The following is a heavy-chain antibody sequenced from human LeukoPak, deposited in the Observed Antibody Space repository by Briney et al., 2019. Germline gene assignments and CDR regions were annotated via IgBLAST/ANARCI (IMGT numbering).Heavy chain of an antibody. CDR1: GGSISSYY. J-gene: IGHJ6*02. Sequence: SETLSLTCTVSGGSISSYYWSWIPQPPGKGLEWIGYIYYSGSTNYNPSLKSRVTISVDRSKNQFSLKLNSVTAADTAVYYCARGVDYDNNYFQYGMDVWGRGTTVTVSS. CDR3: ARGVDYDNNYFQYGMDV. D-gene: IGHD3-9*01. V-gene: IGHV4-59*01. CDR2: IYYSGST.